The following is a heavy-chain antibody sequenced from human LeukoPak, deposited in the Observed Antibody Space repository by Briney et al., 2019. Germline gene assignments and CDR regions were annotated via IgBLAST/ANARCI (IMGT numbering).Heavy chain of an antibody. J-gene: IGHJ5*02. V-gene: IGHV7-4-1*02. D-gene: IGHD3-16*01. CDR1: GYTLTSDG. CDR2: INTNTGNP. CDR3: ARDPPRRSVMPRDNSFDP. Sequence: ASVKVSCKASGYTLTSDGMNWVRQAPGQGLEWMGWINTNTGNPTYAQGFTGRFVFSLDTSVSTAYLQISSLKAEDTAVYYCARDPPRRSVMPRDNSFDPWGQGTLVTVSS.